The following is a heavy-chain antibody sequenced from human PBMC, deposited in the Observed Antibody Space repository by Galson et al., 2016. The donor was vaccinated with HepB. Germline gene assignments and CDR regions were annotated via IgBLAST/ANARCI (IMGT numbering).Heavy chain of an antibody. CDR1: GYTFTSGS. CDR3: AKGQHAVMVTKYYDSSGPFDQ. V-gene: IGHV1-18*01. J-gene: IGHJ4*02. CDR2: IITANGLT. Sequence: SVKVSCKASGYTFTSGSLTWVRQAPGQGLEWMGWIITANGLTDYSQRLQGRLTMATDTSTSTAYMELRGLRSDDTAVYYCAKGQHAVMVTKYYDSSGPFDQWGQGTLVTVSS. D-gene: IGHD3-22*01.